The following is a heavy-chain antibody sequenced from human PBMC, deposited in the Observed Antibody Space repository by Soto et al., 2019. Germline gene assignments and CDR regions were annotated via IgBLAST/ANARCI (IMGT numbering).Heavy chain of an antibody. CDR3: AREASCTSVFVF. V-gene: IGHV2-5*02. CDR1: GFSLTTGGVG. CDR2: IYWDHDK. Sequence: QITLKESGPTLVNPTQTLTLTCTFSGFSLTTGGVGVGWIRQPPGKALEWLALIYWDHDKPYSPSLKSRLTITKETSKNQVVHTMTNMDPVHTATYYCAREASCTSVFVFWGQGTPVTLSS. D-gene: IGHD2-8*01. J-gene: IGHJ4*02.